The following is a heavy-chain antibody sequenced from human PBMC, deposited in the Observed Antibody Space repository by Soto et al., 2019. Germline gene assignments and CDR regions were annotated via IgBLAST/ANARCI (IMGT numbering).Heavy chain of an antibody. V-gene: IGHV3-23*01. CDR1: GFTFSSYA. J-gene: IGHJ6*02. CDR2: ISGSGGSI. Sequence: GGSLRLSCAASGFTFSSYAMSWVRQAPGKGLEWVSVISGSGGSIYYADSVKGRFTISRDNSENTLYLQMNSLRTEDTAIYYCARSTGYSTSWEDYYYYGMDVWGQGTTVTVSS. D-gene: IGHD6-13*01. CDR3: ARSTGYSTSWEDYYYYGMDV.